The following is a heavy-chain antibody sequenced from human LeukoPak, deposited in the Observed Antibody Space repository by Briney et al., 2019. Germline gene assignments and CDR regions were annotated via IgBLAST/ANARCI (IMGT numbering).Heavy chain of an antibody. Sequence: GGSLRLSCAASGFTFSSYSMNWVRQAPGKGLEWVSYISSSSSTIYYVDSVKGRFTISRDNAKNSLYLQMNSLRAEDTAVYYCARDLQSGDYDFWSGYPRLDYWGQGTLVTVSS. V-gene: IGHV3-48*01. J-gene: IGHJ4*02. CDR1: GFTFSSYS. CDR3: ARDLQSGDYDFWSGYPRLDY. D-gene: IGHD3-3*01. CDR2: ISSSSSTI.